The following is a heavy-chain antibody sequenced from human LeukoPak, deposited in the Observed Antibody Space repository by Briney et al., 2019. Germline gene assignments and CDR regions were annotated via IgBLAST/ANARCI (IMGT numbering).Heavy chain of an antibody. Sequence: SLRLSCAASGFTFDDYAMHWVRQAPGKGLEWVSGLSWNSGSIGYADSVKGRFTISRDNAKNSLDLQMNSLRAEDTALYYCAKDSRGGRKGYFDYWGQGTLVTVSS. V-gene: IGHV3-9*01. CDR1: GFTFDDYA. CDR3: AKDSRGGRKGYFDY. CDR2: LSWNSGSI. J-gene: IGHJ4*02. D-gene: IGHD2-15*01.